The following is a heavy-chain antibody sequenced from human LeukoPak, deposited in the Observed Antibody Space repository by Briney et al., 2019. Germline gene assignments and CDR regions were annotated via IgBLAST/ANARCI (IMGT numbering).Heavy chain of an antibody. CDR1: GGSISSSSYY. D-gene: IGHD1-26*01. V-gene: IGHV4-39*07. Sequence: SETLSLTCTVSGGSISSSSYYWGWIRQPPGKGLEWIGSIYYSGSTYYNPSLKSRVTISVDTSKNQFSLKLSSVTAADTAVYYCARGVVGASNFDYWGQGTLVTVSS. CDR3: ARGVVGASNFDY. J-gene: IGHJ4*02. CDR2: IYYSGST.